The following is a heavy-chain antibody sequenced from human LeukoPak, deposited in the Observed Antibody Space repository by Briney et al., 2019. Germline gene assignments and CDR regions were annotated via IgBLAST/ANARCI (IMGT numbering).Heavy chain of an antibody. J-gene: IGHJ4*02. Sequence: GGSLRLSCAASGFTFSNNWMHWVRQAQGKGLVWVSRIKNDGSSTNYADSVKGRFTISRDNAKNTLYLQINSLRAEDTAVYYCVRDAWMASTPLDYWGQGTLVTVSS. CDR3: VRDAWMASTPLDY. CDR2: IKNDGSST. CDR1: GFTFSNNW. V-gene: IGHV3-74*01. D-gene: IGHD5-24*01.